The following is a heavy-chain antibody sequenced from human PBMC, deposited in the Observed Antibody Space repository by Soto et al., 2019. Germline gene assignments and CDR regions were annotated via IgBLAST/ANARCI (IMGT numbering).Heavy chain of an antibody. J-gene: IGHJ6*02. CDR1: GYTFTSYY. CDR2: INPSGGST. D-gene: IGHD3-10*01. Sequence: ASVKVSCKASGYTFTSYYMHWVRQAPGQGLEWMGIINPSGGSTSYAQKFQGRVTMTRDTSTSTVYMELSSLRSEDTAVYYCAGYGSGSYYYYYGMDVWGQGTTVTVSS. V-gene: IGHV1-46*03. CDR3: AGYGSGSYYYYYGMDV.